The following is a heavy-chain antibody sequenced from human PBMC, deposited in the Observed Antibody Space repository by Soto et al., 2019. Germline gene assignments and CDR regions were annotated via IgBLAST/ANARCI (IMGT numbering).Heavy chain of an antibody. Sequence: QVQLQQWGAGLLKPSETLSLTCAVYGGSFSGYYWSWIRQPPGKGLEWIGEINHSGSTNYNPSLKSRVTISVDTSKNQFSLKLSSVTAADTAVYYCARGGDRGNDYWGQGTLVTVSS. J-gene: IGHJ4*02. CDR2: INHSGST. D-gene: IGHD3-10*01. CDR1: GGSFSGYY. CDR3: ARGGDRGNDY. V-gene: IGHV4-34*01.